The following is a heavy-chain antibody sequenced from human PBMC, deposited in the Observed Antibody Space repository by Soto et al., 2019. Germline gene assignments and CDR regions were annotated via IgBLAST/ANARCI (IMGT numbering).Heavy chain of an antibody. J-gene: IGHJ4*02. Sequence: QSGGSLRLSCAASGFTFSSYWMSWVRQAPGKGLEWVANIKQDGSEKYYVDSVKGRFTASRDNAENSLYLQMNSLRAEGTAVYYCAFADYPNYFDYWGQGTLVTVS. CDR2: IKQDGSEK. CDR1: GFTFSSYW. V-gene: IGHV3-7*01. D-gene: IGHD3-10*01. CDR3: AFADYPNYFDY.